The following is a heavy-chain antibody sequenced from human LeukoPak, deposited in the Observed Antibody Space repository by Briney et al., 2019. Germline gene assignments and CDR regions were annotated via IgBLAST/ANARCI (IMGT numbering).Heavy chain of an antibody. J-gene: IGHJ4*02. Sequence: SVKVSCRASGYTFTSYDINWVRQAPGQGLEWMGRIIPILGIANYAQKFQGRVTITADKSTSTAYMELSSLRSEDTAVYYCARALYYYDSTNQFDYWGQGTLVTVSS. CDR2: IIPILGIA. CDR1: GYTFTSYD. V-gene: IGHV1-69*04. CDR3: ARALYYYDSTNQFDY. D-gene: IGHD3-22*01.